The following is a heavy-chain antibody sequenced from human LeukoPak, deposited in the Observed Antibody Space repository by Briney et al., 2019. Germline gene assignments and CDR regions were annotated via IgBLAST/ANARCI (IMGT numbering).Heavy chain of an antibody. CDR3: ARDGPRSSGSYPI. V-gene: IGHV3-53*01. CDR2: IYSGGST. D-gene: IGHD3-10*01. J-gene: IGHJ3*02. Sequence: GGSLRLSCAASGFTVSSNYMSWVRQAPGKGLEWVSIIYSGGSTSYADSVKGRFTISRDNSKNTLYLQMDSLRAEDTAVYYCARDGPRSSGSYPIWGQGTMVTVSS. CDR1: GFTVSSNY.